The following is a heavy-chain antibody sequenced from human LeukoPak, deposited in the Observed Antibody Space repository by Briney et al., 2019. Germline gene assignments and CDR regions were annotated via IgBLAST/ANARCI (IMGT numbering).Heavy chain of an antibody. CDR3: ARVHTAQLAPGVYYYYGMDV. CDR1: GFTFSSYW. D-gene: IGHD6-13*01. V-gene: IGHV3-74*01. J-gene: IGHJ6*04. Sequence: GGSLRLSCAASGFTFSSYWMHWVRQAPGKGLVWFSRINSDGSSTSYADSVKGRFTISRDNAKNTLYLQMNSLRAEDTAVYYCARVHTAQLAPGVYYYYGMDVWGKGTTVTVSS. CDR2: INSDGSST.